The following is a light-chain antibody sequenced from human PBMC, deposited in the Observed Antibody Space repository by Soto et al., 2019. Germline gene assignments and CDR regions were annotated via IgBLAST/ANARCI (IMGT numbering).Light chain of an antibody. J-gene: IGKJ4*01. CDR2: DAS. Sequence: EIVLTQSPATLSLSPGERATLSCRASQSVSSYLAWYQQKPGQAPRLLIYDASNRATGIPARFSGRGSGTDFTLPISSLDPEDFAVYYCQQRSNWPLTFGGWTKVEIK. CDR3: QQRSNWPLT. CDR1: QSVSSY. V-gene: IGKV3-11*01.